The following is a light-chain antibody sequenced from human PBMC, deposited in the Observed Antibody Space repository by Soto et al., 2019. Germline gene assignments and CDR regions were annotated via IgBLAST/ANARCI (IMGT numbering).Light chain of an antibody. J-gene: IGLJ7*01. CDR1: SGHSSYI. CDR2: LEGSGSY. CDR3: ETWDSNTAV. V-gene: IGLV4-60*03. Sequence: QLVLTQSSSASASPGSSVKLTCTLSSGHSSYIIAWHQQQPGKAPRYLMKLEGSGSYNKGSGVPDRFSGSSSGADRYLTISNLQSEDEADYYCETWDSNTAVFGGGTQLTVL.